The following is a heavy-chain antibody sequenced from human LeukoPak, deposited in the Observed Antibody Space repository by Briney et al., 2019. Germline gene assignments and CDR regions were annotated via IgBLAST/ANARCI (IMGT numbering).Heavy chain of an antibody. D-gene: IGHD3-22*01. V-gene: IGHV3-15*01. CDR2: IKSKTDGGTT. CDR3: TTGSSMIVVATPHFDY. J-gene: IGHJ4*02. Sequence: PGGSLRLSSAASGFTFSNAWMSWVRQAPGKGLEWVGRIKSKTDGGTTDYAAPVKGRFTISRDDSKNTLYLQMNSLKTEDTAVYYCTTGSSMIVVATPHFDYWGQGTLVTVSS. CDR1: GFTFSNAW.